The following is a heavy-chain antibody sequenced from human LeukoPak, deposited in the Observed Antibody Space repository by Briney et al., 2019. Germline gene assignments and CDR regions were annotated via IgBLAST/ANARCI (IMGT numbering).Heavy chain of an antibody. CDR2: ISYDGSNK. Sequence: GRSLRLSCAASGFTFSSYGMHWVRQAPGKGLEWVAVISYDGSNKYYADSVKGRFTISRDNSKNTLYLQMNTLRAEDTAVYFCARDREGQHYNWFDPWGQGTLVTVSS. CDR1: GFTFSSYG. V-gene: IGHV3-30*03. D-gene: IGHD3-3*02. CDR3: ARDREGQHYNWFDP. J-gene: IGHJ5*02.